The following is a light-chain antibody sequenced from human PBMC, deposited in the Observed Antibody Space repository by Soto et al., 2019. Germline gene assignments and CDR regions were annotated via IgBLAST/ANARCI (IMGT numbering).Light chain of an antibody. CDR2: GAS. J-gene: IGKJ2*02. CDR1: QSVSSN. Sequence: EIVMTQSPATLSVSPGERATLSCRASQSVSSNLAWYQQKPGQAPRLLIYGASTMATGIPARFSGSGSGTDFTLTISSLQSEDFAVYYCQQYNNWPPGTFGQGTKLEI. V-gene: IGKV3D-15*01. CDR3: QQYNNWPPGT.